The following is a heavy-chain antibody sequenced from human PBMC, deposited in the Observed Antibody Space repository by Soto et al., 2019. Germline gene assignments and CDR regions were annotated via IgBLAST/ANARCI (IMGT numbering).Heavy chain of an antibody. J-gene: IGHJ4*02. D-gene: IGHD6-13*01. CDR1: GYTFATYG. Sequence: ASVKVSCKASGYTFATYGITWVRQAPGQGLEWMGWISDYNGDTTYAQKLQDRVTMTTDTSPTTAYMEMGSLRSDETAVYYCARVTRGSNNFDFWGQGTLVTVSS. CDR2: ISDYNGDT. CDR3: ARVTRGSNNFDF. V-gene: IGHV1-18*01.